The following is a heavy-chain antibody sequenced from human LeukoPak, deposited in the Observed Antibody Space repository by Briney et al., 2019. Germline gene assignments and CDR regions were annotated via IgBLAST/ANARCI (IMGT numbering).Heavy chain of an antibody. CDR2: LNPNSGNT. D-gene: IGHD6-13*01. CDR1: GYTFINYD. V-gene: IGHV1-8*01. Sequence: ASVKVSCKTSGYTFINYDINWVRQASGQGLEWMGWLNPNSGNTGYAQKFRGRVTITSSPSTSTVFMELGSPTSEDTAVYYCARGGTSAAARRFDPWGQGTLVTVSS. CDR3: ARGGTSAAARRFDP. J-gene: IGHJ5*02.